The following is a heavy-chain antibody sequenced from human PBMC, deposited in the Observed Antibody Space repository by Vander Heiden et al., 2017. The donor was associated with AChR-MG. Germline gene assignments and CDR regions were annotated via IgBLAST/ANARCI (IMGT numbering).Heavy chain of an antibody. J-gene: IGHJ3*02. V-gene: IGHV3-13*01. D-gene: IGHD1-26*01. CDR2: IGTAGDT. CDR3: ARAGLNSGSYLYAFDI. Sequence: EVQLVESGGGLVQPGGSLSLPCAASGFTFSGYDMHWVRQATGKGLEWVSAIGTAGDTYYPGSVKGRFTISRENAKNSLYLQMNSLRAGDTAVYYCARAGLNSGSYLYAFDIWGQGTMVTVSS. CDR1: GFTFSGYD.